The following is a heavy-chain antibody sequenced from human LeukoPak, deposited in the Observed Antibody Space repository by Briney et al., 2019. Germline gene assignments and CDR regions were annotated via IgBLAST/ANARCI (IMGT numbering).Heavy chain of an antibody. CDR3: AKDRFITMVRGVLQYFDY. CDR1: GFTFSSYG. D-gene: IGHD3-10*01. Sequence: GGSLRLSCAASGFTFSSYGMSWVRQAPGKGLEWVSAISGSGGSTYYADSVKGRFTISRDNSKNTLYLQMNSLRAEDTAVYYCAKDRFITMVRGVLQYFDYWGQGTLVTVSS. J-gene: IGHJ4*02. V-gene: IGHV3-23*01. CDR2: ISGSGGST.